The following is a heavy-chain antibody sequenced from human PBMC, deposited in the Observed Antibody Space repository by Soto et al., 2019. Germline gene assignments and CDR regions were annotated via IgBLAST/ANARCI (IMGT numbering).Heavy chain of an antibody. D-gene: IGHD2-15*01. CDR3: ARDRSVDLYCSGGSCLNDAFDI. V-gene: IGHV3-7*01. CDR2: IKQDGSEK. Sequence: GGSLRLSCAASGFTFSSYWMSWVRQAPGKGLEWVANIKQDGSEKYYVDSVKGRFTISRDNAKNSLYLQMNSLRAEDTVVYYCARDRSVDLYCSGGSCLNDAFDIWGQGTMVTVSS. CDR1: GFTFSSYW. J-gene: IGHJ3*02.